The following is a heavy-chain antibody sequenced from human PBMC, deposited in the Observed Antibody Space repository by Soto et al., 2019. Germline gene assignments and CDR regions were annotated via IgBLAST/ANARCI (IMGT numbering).Heavy chain of an antibody. D-gene: IGHD4-4*01. V-gene: IGHV4-30-2*01. CDR1: GGSISSGGYS. Sequence: KPSETLSLTCAVSGGSISSGGYSWSWIRHPPGKGLEWIGYIYHSGSTYYNQSLKSRVTISVDRSKNQFSLELSSVTAADTAVYYWARLSYSNYYGDYYYGMDVWARGTTVTVS. CDR2: IYHSGST. J-gene: IGHJ6*02. CDR3: ARLSYSNYYGDYYYGMDV.